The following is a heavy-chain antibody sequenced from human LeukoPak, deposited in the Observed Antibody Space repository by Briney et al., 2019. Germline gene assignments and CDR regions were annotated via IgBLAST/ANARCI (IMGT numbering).Heavy chain of an antibody. D-gene: IGHD2-2*01. J-gene: IGHJ5*02. CDR3: AKGRDKYQLLSKNWFDP. Sequence: GRSLRLSCAASGFTFDDYAMHWVRQAPGKGLEWVSGISWNSGSIGYADSVKGRLTISRDNAKNSLYLQMNSLRAEDTALYYCAKGRDKYQLLSKNWFDPWGQGTLVTVSS. V-gene: IGHV3-9*01. CDR1: GFTFDDYA. CDR2: ISWNSGSI.